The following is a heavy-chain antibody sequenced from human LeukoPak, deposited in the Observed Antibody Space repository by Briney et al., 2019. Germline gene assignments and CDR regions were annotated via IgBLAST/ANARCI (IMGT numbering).Heavy chain of an antibody. CDR1: GFTFSSYA. CDR3: ARVAYYYDSSGFDAFDI. J-gene: IGHJ3*02. D-gene: IGHD3-22*01. Sequence: GGSLRLSCAASGFTFSSYAMHWVRQAPGKGLEGVAVISYDGSNKYYADSVKGRFTISRDNSKNTLYLQMNSLRAEDTAVYYCARVAYYYDSSGFDAFDIWGQGTMVTVSS. CDR2: ISYDGSNK. V-gene: IGHV3-30*04.